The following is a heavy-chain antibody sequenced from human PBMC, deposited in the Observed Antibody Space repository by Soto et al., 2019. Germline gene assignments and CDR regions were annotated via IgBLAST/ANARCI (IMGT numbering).Heavy chain of an antibody. CDR2: ISWNSGSI. Sequence: EVQLVESGGGLVQPGRSLRLACAASGFTFDDYAMHWVRQAPGKGLEWVSGISWNSGSIGYADSVKGRFTISRDNAKNSRYLQMNSLRAEDTALYYCAKDIVCYSSGWYSAFDIWGQGTMVTVSS. CDR1: GFTFDDYA. J-gene: IGHJ3*02. D-gene: IGHD6-19*01. V-gene: IGHV3-9*01. CDR3: AKDIVCYSSGWYSAFDI.